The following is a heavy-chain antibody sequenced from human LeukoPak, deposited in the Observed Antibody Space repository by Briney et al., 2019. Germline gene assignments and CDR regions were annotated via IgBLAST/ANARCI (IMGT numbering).Heavy chain of an antibody. CDR3: AKGRSDFFAYYYYLDV. Sequence: ASVKVSCKASGYTLTSNYIHWVRQAPGQGLEWMGIINPSDGSTTYAQKFQGRVTMTRDTSTSTGYMELTSLRSEDTAVYYCAKGRSDFFAYYYYLDVWGKGTTVTVSS. CDR2: INPSDGST. D-gene: IGHD2-21*02. J-gene: IGHJ6*03. CDR1: GYTLTSNY. V-gene: IGHV1-46*03.